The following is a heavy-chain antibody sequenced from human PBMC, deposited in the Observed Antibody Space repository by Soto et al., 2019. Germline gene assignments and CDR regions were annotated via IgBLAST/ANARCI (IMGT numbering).Heavy chain of an antibody. CDR2: IWYDGSNK. CDR3: ARDPFYGDYGYYYYMDV. J-gene: IGHJ6*03. V-gene: IGHV3-33*01. Sequence: QVQLVESGGGVVQPGRSLRLSCAASGFTFSSYGMHWVRQAPGKGLEWVAVIWYDGSNKYYADSVKGRFTISRDNSKNTLYLQMNSLRAEDTAVYYCARDPFYGDYGYYYYMDVWGKGTTVTVS. D-gene: IGHD4-17*01. CDR1: GFTFSSYG.